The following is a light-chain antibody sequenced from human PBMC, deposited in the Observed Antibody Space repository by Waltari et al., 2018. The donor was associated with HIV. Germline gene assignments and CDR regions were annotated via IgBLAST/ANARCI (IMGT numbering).Light chain of an antibody. J-gene: IGKJ1*01. Sequence: EIVMTQSLGTLSVSPGERVTLSCRASQNVITNLAWYQQKPGQAPRLLIYGASTRATGIPPRFSGGGSGTDFTFTIGSLQSEDFTFYYCQQYNKWPRTFGQGTKVEVK. CDR2: GAS. CDR3: QQYNKWPRT. CDR1: QNVITN. V-gene: IGKV3-15*01.